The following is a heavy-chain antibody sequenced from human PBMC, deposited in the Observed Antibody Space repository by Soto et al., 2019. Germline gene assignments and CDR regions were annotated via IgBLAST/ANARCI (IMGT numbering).Heavy chain of an antibody. CDR3: ARDYYYGSGPYYGMDV. Sequence: PGGSLRLCCAASGFPFNSYSMNWVRQAPGKGLEWVSSISSSSSYIYYADSVKGRFTISRDNAKNSLYLQMNSLRVEDTAVYYCARDYYYGSGPYYGMDVWGQGTTVTVSS. CDR1: GFPFNSYS. J-gene: IGHJ6*02. D-gene: IGHD3-10*01. V-gene: IGHV3-21*01. CDR2: ISSSSSYI.